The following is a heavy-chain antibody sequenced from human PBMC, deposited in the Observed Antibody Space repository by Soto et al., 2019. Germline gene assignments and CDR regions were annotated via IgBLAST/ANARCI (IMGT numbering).Heavy chain of an antibody. V-gene: IGHV1-69*01. D-gene: IGHD4-17*01. CDR3: ARETVTTSGRRFDP. CDR2: IIPIFGTA. CDR1: GCTFSSYA. Sequence: QVQLVQSGAEVKKPGSSVKVSCKASGCTFSSYAISWVRHAPGQGLEWMGGIIPIFGTANYAQKFQGRVTITADESTSTAYMELSSLRSEDTAVYYCARETVTTSGRRFDPWGQGTLVTVSS. J-gene: IGHJ5*02.